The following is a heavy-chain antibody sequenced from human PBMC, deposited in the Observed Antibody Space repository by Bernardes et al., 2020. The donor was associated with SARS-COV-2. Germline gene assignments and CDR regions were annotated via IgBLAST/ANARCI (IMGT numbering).Heavy chain of an antibody. V-gene: IGHV4-34*01. CDR1: GGSLSGYY. Sequence: SETLSLTCAVDGGSLSGYYWSWIRQPPGKGLEWIGEMNQSGSTNYNPSLKSRVTISVDTSKNQFSLRLSSLTAADTAVYYCARGRGDHIWGSYRVFDYWGQGTLVTVSS. D-gene: IGHD3-16*02. CDR2: MNQSGST. J-gene: IGHJ4*02. CDR3: ARGRGDHIWGSYRVFDY.